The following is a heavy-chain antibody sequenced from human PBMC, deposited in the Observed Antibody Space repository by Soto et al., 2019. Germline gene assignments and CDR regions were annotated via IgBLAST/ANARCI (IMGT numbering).Heavy chain of an antibody. V-gene: IGHV3-9*01. CDR1: GFTVDDYA. D-gene: IGHD3-22*01. Sequence: ALRLSCAASGFTVDDYAMHLVRQSPGKGLEWVSGISWNSGSIGYADSVKGRFTISRDNAKNSLYLQMKSLRDEDTALYYCAKLGSSAYDHPHDYWGHGHLVTIYS. CDR3: AKLGSSAYDHPHDY. CDR2: ISWNSGSI. J-gene: IGHJ4*01.